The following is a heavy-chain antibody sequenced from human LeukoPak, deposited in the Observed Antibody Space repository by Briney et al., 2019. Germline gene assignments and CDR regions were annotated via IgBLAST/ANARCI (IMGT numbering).Heavy chain of an antibody. CDR2: IHYSGSS. CDR1: GDSVSSFY. J-gene: IGHJ4*02. V-gene: IGHV4-59*08. CDR3: VLAPNSNWFDF. D-gene: IGHD2-15*01. Sequence: SETLSLTCSVSGDSVSSFYWNWIRQSQGRGLEWIGNIHYSGSSIYNPSLRSRVTMSIDTSKKQFFLKLTSVTAADTAVYYCVLAPNSNWFDFWGQGTLVTVSS.